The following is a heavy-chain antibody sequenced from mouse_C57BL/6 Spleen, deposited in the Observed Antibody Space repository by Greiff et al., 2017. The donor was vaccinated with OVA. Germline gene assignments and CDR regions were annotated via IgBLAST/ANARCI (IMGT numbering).Heavy chain of an antibody. CDR1: GYTFTSYW. CDR3: ARGHYYGSTYYYAMDY. D-gene: IGHD1-1*01. J-gene: IGHJ4*01. V-gene: IGHV1-55*01. CDR2: IYPGSGST. Sequence: QVQLQQPGAELVKPGASVKMSCKASGYTFTSYWITWVKQRPGQGLEWIGDIYPGSGSTNYNEKFKSKATLTVDTSSSTAYMQLSSLTSEDSAVYYCARGHYYGSTYYYAMDYWGQGTPVTVSS.